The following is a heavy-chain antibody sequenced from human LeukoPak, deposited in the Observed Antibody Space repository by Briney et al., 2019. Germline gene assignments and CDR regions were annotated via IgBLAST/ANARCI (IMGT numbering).Heavy chain of an antibody. Sequence: GGSLRLSCAASGFTFSDYWMHWVRQAPGKGLVGVSRINSDGRITNYADSVKGRFTISRDNAKNTLYLQMNSLRAEDTAVYYCAELGITMIGGVWGKGTTVTISS. D-gene: IGHD3-10*02. CDR1: GFTFSDYW. V-gene: IGHV3-74*01. CDR2: INSDGRIT. J-gene: IGHJ6*04. CDR3: AELGITMIGGV.